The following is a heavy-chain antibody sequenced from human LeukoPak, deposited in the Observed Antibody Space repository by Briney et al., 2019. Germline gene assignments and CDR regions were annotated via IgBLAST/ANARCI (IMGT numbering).Heavy chain of an antibody. V-gene: IGHV1-18*01. CDR2: ISTYTAKT. CDR3: AREYCSRTSCYCPDY. CDR1: GYTFTRYG. Sequence: ASVKVSCKASGYTFTRYGISWVRQAPGQGLEWMGWISTYTAKTNSAQKVPGTVTMTTDTSTSTVYMELRSLRSDDTAVYYCAREYCSRTSCYCPDYWGQGTLVTVSS. J-gene: IGHJ4*02. D-gene: IGHD2-2*01.